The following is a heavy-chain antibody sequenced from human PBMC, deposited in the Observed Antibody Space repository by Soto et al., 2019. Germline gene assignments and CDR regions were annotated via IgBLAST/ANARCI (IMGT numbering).Heavy chain of an antibody. V-gene: IGHV4-59*12. CDR3: AKRGRPRLRFFLFDY. D-gene: IGHD3-3*01. CDR1: GGSISSYY. CDR2: IYYSGST. J-gene: IGHJ4*02. Sequence: SETLSLTCTVSGGSISSYYWSWIRQPPGKGLEWIGYIYYSGSTNYNPSLKSRVTISVDTSKNQFSLKLSSVTAADTAVYYCAKRGRPRLRFFLFDYWGQGTLVTVSS.